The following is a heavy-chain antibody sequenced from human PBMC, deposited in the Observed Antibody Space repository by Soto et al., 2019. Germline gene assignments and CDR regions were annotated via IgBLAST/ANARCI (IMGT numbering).Heavy chain of an antibody. D-gene: IGHD6-19*01. V-gene: IGHV3-74*01. CDR2: INSDGSST. CDR3: ASVLRSGSSVLHWFDP. J-gene: IGHJ5*02. CDR1: GFTFSSYW. Sequence: GSLRLSCAASGFTFSSYWMHWVRQAPGKGLVWVSRINSDGSSTSYADSVKGRFTISRDNAKNTLYLQMNSMRAEDTAVYYFASVLRSGSSVLHWFDPXCQGTLVTVSS.